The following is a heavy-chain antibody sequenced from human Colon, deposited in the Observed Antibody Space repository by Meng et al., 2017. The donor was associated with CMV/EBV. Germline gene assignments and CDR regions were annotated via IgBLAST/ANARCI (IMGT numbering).Heavy chain of an antibody. Sequence: SETLSLTCSVSGVSISTTNYCWGWIRQPPGKGLEWIGSICYTGITYYNPSLKSRVTISVDTSKNQFYLRLSSVTAADTAVYYCAKDGRIFGVVSFDYWGQGTLVTVSS. CDR1: GVSISTTNYC. D-gene: IGHD3-3*02. J-gene: IGHJ4*02. V-gene: IGHV4-39*07. CDR3: AKDGRIFGVVSFDY. CDR2: ICYTGIT.